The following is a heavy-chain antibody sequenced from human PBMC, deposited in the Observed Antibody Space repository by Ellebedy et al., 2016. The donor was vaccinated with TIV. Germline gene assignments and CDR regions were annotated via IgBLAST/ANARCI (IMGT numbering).Heavy chain of an antibody. J-gene: IGHJ4*02. CDR1: GFTFSDSH. CDR2: IRRKTDNFAT. CDR3: TRQTDSCHDY. Sequence: GGSLRLXCVASGFTFSDSHMHWVRQASGKGLEWVGHIRRKTDNFATAYAASVKGRFTISRDDSKNTAYLQMNSLKSEDTAVYYCTRQTDSCHDYWGQGTLVTVSS. D-gene: IGHD2-2*01. V-gene: IGHV3-73*01.